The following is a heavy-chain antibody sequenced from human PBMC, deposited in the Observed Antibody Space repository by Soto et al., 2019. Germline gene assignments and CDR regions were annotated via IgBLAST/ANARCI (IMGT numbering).Heavy chain of an antibody. CDR1: GGSISSYYW. CDR3: ARATYSSSWGGYYYYGMDV. V-gene: IGHV2-70*18. CDR2: IDWDNDK. D-gene: IGHD6-13*01. Sequence: TLSLTCTVSGGSISSYYWSWIRQPPGKALEWLALIDWDNDKYYSTSQKTRLTISKDTSKNQVVLTMTNIDPMDTATFFFARATYSSSWGGYYYYGMDVWGQGTTVT. J-gene: IGHJ6*02.